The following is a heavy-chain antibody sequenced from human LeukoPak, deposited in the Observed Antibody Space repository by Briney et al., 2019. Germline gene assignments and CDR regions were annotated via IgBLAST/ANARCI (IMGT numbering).Heavy chain of an antibody. CDR3: ARDQGGSYYLLTPVGVDY. D-gene: IGHD1-26*01. Sequence: GASVKVSCKASGYTFTSYYMHWVRQAPGQGLEWMGIINPSGGSTSYAQKFQGRVTMTRDMSTSTVYMELSSLRSEDTAVYYCARDQGGSYYLLTPVGVDYWGQGTLVTASS. CDR2: INPSGGST. J-gene: IGHJ4*02. V-gene: IGHV1-46*01. CDR1: GYTFTSYY.